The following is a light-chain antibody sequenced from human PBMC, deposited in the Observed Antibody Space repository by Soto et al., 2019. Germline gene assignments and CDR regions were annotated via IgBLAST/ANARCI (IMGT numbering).Light chain of an antibody. J-gene: IGKJ4*01. V-gene: IGKV3-15*01. CDR1: QTINNN. CDR3: HQYNNWLALT. Sequence: VMTQAPATLSVSPGERATLSCRASQTINNNVAWYQLKDGQVPRLLIYGASTRATGIPVRFRGSGSGTEFTLTISSLQSEDSAVYYCHQYNNWLALTFGGGTKVDIK. CDR2: GAS.